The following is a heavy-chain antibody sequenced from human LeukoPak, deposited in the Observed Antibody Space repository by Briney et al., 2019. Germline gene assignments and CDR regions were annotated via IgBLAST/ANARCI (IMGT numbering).Heavy chain of an antibody. J-gene: IGHJ3*02. CDR3: TTSSGYYFYAFDI. V-gene: IGHV3-73*01. Sequence: GGSLKLSCAASGFTFSGSAMHWVRQASGKGLEWVGRIRSKANSYATAYAASVKGRFTISRDDSNNTAYLQMNSLKTEDTAVYYCTTSSGYYFYAFDIWGQGTMVTVSS. D-gene: IGHD3-22*01. CDR2: IRSKANSYAT. CDR1: GFTFSGSA.